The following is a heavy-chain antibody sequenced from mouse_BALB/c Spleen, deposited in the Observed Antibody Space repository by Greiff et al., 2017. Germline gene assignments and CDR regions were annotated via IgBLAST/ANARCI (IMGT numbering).Heavy chain of an antibody. CDR1: GYAFSSYW. V-gene: IGHV1-80*01. Sequence: QVQLKESGAELVRPGSSVKISCKASGYAFSSYWMNWVKQRPGQGLEWIGQIYPGDGDTNYNGKFKGKATLTADKSSSTAYMQLSSLTSEDSAVYFCARHYDYDGAWFAYWGQGTTLTVSS. CDR2: IYPGDGDT. CDR3: ARHYDYDGAWFAY. D-gene: IGHD2-4*01. J-gene: IGHJ2*01.